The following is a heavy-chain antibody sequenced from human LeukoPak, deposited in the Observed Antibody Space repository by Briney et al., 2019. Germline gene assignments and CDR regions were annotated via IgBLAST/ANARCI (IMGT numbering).Heavy chain of an antibody. CDR3: ARDYGGNLDY. V-gene: IGHV4-31*03. CDR2: IYYSGST. CDR1: GGSISSGGYY. Sequence: SETLSLTCTVSGGSISSGGYYWSWIRQHPGKGLEWIGYIYYSGSTYYNPSLKSRVTISVDTSKNQFSLKLSSVTAADTAVYYCARDYGGNLDYWGQGTLVTVSS. J-gene: IGHJ4*02. D-gene: IGHD4-23*01.